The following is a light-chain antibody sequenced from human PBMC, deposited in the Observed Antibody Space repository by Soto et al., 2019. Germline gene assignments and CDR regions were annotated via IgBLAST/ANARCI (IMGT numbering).Light chain of an antibody. CDR3: QVWLGGSGPGF. V-gene: IGLV3-21*02. J-gene: IGLJ1*01. CDR2: DDS. Sequence: SYELTQPPSVSVAPGQTARISCGGNNIGTKSVNWYQQKPGQAPVVVVYDDSDRPSGIPERFTGSNSGNMATLTITGVEAGDEADYYCQVWLGGSGPGFFGTGTKLTVL. CDR1: NIGTKS.